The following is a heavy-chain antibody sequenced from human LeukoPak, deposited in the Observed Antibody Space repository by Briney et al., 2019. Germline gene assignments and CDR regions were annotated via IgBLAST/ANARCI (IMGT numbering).Heavy chain of an antibody. V-gene: IGHV4-4*07. CDR1: GGSIRSYY. CDR2: IYTRGST. CDR3: ARSGDYDGVWEFDY. D-gene: IGHD4-17*01. J-gene: IGHJ4*02. Sequence: PSETPSLTCTVSGGSIRSYYWSGIRPPAGKGLEGIGRIYTRGSTNYNPSLKSRVTMSVDTSKNQFSLKLSSVTAADTAVYYCARSGDYDGVWEFDYWGQGTLVTVSS.